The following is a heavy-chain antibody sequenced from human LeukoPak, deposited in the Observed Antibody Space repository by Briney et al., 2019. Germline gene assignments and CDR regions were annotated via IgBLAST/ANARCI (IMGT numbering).Heavy chain of an antibody. CDR1: GYSISSGYY. D-gene: IGHD2-2*01. V-gene: IGHV4-38-2*02. CDR2: IYHSGST. Sequence: SETLSLTCTVSGYSISSGYYWGWIRQPSGKGLEWIGSIYHSGSTYYNPSLKSRVTISVDTSKNQFSLKLSSVTAADTAVYYCAGLPAAKTYYYYYYMDVWGKGTTVTVSS. CDR3: AGLPAAKTYYYYYYMDV. J-gene: IGHJ6*03.